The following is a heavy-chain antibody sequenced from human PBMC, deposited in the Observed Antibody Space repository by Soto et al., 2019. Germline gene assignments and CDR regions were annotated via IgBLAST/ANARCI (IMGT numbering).Heavy chain of an antibody. J-gene: IGHJ4*02. Sequence: QVQLVPSGAAVKKPGSSVKVSCKASGGTFSSYAISWVRQAPGQGLEWMGGIIPIFGTANYAQKFQCRVTITADESTSTAYMELSSLGSEYTAVYYCAIPRSGYDWSSSFDYWGQGTLVTVSS. V-gene: IGHV1-69*01. CDR1: GGTFSSYA. CDR3: AIPRSGYDWSSSFDY. D-gene: IGHD5-12*01. CDR2: IIPIFGTA.